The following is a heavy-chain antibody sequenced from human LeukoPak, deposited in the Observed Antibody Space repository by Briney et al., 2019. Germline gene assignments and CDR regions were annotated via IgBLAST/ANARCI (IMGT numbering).Heavy chain of an antibody. V-gene: IGHV4-38-2*02. CDR2: INHSGST. D-gene: IGHD2-2*01. J-gene: IGHJ5*02. CDR3: ARKSNIVVVPAAGPPNWFDP. Sequence: SETLSLTCTVSGYSISSGYYWGWIRQPPGKGLEWIGEINHSGSTNYNPSLKSRVTISVDTSKNQFSLKLSSVTAADTAVYYCARKSNIVVVPAAGPPNWFDPWGQGTLVTVSS. CDR1: GYSISSGYY.